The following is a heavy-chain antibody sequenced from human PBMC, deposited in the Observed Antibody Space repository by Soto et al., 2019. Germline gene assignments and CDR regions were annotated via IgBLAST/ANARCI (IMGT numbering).Heavy chain of an antibody. CDR1: GFTFGNYW. V-gene: IGHV3-7*04. CDR2: VKPDGGEQ. Sequence: EVQLVESGGGLIQPGGSLRLSCAASGFTFGNYWMNWVRQTPGKGLEWVANVKPDGGEQYYVDSVKGRFTISRDNAKDSLYLQVSSLSGDDTAVYCCARGHSNSWDYWGQGTLVTVSS. J-gene: IGHJ4*02. D-gene: IGHD1-1*01. CDR3: ARGHSNSWDY.